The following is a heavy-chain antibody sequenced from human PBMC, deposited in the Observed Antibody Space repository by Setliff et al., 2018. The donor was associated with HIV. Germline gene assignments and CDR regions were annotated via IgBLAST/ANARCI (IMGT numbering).Heavy chain of an antibody. V-gene: IGHV4-39*07. CDR3: ATGGHRLHDY. D-gene: IGHD1-26*01. Sequence: PSETLSLTCTVSGGSISSSTYYWGWIRQPPGKGLEWIGTTYYSGGTYYKSSLKSRLIISLDTSKNQFSLKLRSVTAADTAVYFCATGGHRLHDYWGQGTLVTVSS. CDR1: GGSISSSTYY. J-gene: IGHJ4*02. CDR2: TYYSGGT.